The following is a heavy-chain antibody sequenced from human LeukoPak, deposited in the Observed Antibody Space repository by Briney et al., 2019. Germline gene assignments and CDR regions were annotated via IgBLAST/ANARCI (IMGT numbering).Heavy chain of an antibody. D-gene: IGHD3-9*01. V-gene: IGHV3-30*03. Sequence: GGSLRLSCAASGFTFSSYGMHWVRQAPGKGLEWVAVISYDGSNKYYVDSVKGRFTISRDNAKNSLYLQMNSLRAEDTAVYYCARYFDWLPPYGMDVWGQGTTVTVSS. CDR3: ARYFDWLPPYGMDV. J-gene: IGHJ6*02. CDR1: GFTFSSYG. CDR2: ISYDGSNK.